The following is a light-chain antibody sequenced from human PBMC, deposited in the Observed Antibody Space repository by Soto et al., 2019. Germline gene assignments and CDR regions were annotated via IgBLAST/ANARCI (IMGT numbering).Light chain of an antibody. CDR1: NSDVGAYNY. Sequence: QSALTQPPSASGSPGQSVTISCTGTNSDVGAYNYVSWYQQHPGKAPKLMISEVSKRPSGVPDRFSGSKSGNTASLTVSGLQAEDEADYYCCSSGGSPTYVFGTGTKVTVL. CDR2: EVS. V-gene: IGLV2-8*01. J-gene: IGLJ1*01. CDR3: CSSGGSPTYV.